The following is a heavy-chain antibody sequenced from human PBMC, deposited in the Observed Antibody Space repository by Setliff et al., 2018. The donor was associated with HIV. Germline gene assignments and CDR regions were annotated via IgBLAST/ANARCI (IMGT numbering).Heavy chain of an antibody. J-gene: IGHJ3*02. CDR1: GLSMSSGNYY. V-gene: IGHV4-61*02. Sequence: PSETLSLTCQVSGLSMSSGNYYWNWIRQPAGKGLEWIGRIYASGGTYYKSSLKSRVTISVDSSKNQFSLKLTPVTAADTAIYFCARGGGYFHDNNAFDIWGQGTVVTV. CDR3: ARGGGYFHDNNAFDI. D-gene: IGHD3-9*01. CDR2: IYASGGT.